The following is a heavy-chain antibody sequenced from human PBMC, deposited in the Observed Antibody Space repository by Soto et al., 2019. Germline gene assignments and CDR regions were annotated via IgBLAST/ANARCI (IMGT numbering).Heavy chain of an antibody. J-gene: IGHJ4*02. CDR3: ATYNYNAFFDS. CDR1: GGSINDYH. CDR2: VYTGNP. D-gene: IGHD1-20*01. V-gene: IGHV4-59*01. Sequence: QVQLRESGPGLVKPSETLSLTCTISGGSINDYHWIWIRQPPGKGLEWVAYVYTGNPHYNPSFNNRVTISVDTSENQFSLNMISVTAADTAVYYCATYNYNAFFDSWGRGTLVTVSS.